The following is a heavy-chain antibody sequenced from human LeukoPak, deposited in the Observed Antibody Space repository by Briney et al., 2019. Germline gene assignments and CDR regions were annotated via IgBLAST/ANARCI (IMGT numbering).Heavy chain of an antibody. V-gene: IGHV3-49*04. CDR2: IRSKAKGGTT. Sequence: GGSLTLSCTASGFTFGDCALSWVRQAPGEGLEWVGFIRSKAKGGTTEYAASVKGRFTISREDSKSIAYLQMNSLKAEDTAVYYCARDMGYSSGGSCSDFDYWGQGALVTVSS. J-gene: IGHJ4*02. D-gene: IGHD2-15*01. CDR1: GFTFGDCA. CDR3: ARDMGYSSGGSCSDFDY.